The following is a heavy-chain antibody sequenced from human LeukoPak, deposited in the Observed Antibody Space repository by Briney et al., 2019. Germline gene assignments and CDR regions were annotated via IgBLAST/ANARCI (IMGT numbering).Heavy chain of an antibody. Sequence: KPSETLSLTCTVSGGSISSYYWSWIRQPPGKGLEWIGYIYYSGSTNYNPSLKSRVTISVDTSKNQFSLKLSSVTAADTAVYYCARVLPVTHAFDIWGQGTMVTVSS. CDR1: GGSISSYY. J-gene: IGHJ3*02. CDR3: ARVLPVTHAFDI. CDR2: IYYSGST. V-gene: IGHV4-59*01. D-gene: IGHD4-23*01.